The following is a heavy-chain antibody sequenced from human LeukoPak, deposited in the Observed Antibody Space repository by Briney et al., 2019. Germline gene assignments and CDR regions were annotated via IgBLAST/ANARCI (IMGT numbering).Heavy chain of an antibody. D-gene: IGHD4-17*01. V-gene: IGHV4-59*08. J-gene: IGHJ6*02. Sequence: SETLSLTCTVSGGSISSYYWSWIRQPPGKGLEWIGYIYYSGSTNYNPSLESRVTISVDTSKNQFSLKLSSVTAADTAVYYCARHVYGDQYYYGMDVWGQGTTVTVSS. CDR3: ARHVYGDQYYYGMDV. CDR2: IYYSGST. CDR1: GGSISSYY.